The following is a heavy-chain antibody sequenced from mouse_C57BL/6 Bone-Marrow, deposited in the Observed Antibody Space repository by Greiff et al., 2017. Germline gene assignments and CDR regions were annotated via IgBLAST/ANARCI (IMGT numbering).Heavy chain of an antibody. J-gene: IGHJ4*01. Sequence: QVQLQQPGAELVKPGASVKLSCKASGYTFTSYWMQWVKQRPGQGLEWIGEIDPSDSYTNYNQKFKGKATFTVYTSSSTAYMQLSRLASEDSAVYYCARRWDMDYWGQGTSVTVSS. CDR3: ARRWDMDY. D-gene: IGHD1-1*02. V-gene: IGHV1-50*01. CDR2: IDPSDSYT. CDR1: GYTFTSYW.